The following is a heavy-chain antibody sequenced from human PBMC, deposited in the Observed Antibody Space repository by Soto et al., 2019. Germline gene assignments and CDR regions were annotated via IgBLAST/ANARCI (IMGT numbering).Heavy chain of an antibody. CDR3: AKDGGITTTPYFDY. CDR1: GFSFSSYA. Sequence: EVQLLESGGGLVQPGGSLRLSCAASGFSFSSYAMSWVRQAPGKGLEWVSAISGSGGSTYYADSVKGRFTISRDNSKNTLYLQMNRLRTEDTDVYYCAKDGGITTTPYFDYWGQGTLVTVSS. D-gene: IGHD3-16*01. CDR2: ISGSGGST. J-gene: IGHJ4*02. V-gene: IGHV3-23*01.